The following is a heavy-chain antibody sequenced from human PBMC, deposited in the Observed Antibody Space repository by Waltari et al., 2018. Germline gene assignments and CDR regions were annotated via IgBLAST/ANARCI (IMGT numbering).Heavy chain of an antibody. CDR1: GFTLSSYW. V-gene: IGHV3-7*01. CDR3: VKDEWEAYFEF. J-gene: IGHJ4*02. Sequence: EVQLVESGGGLVQPGGSLRLPCEPSGFTLSSYWMSWVRQAPGKGLEFVANIKQDGSAKNHVDSVKGRFTISRDNARNIVYLQMNSLRDEDTAVYYCVKDEWEAYFEFWGQGTLVTVSS. CDR2: IKQDGSAK. D-gene: IGHD1-26*01.